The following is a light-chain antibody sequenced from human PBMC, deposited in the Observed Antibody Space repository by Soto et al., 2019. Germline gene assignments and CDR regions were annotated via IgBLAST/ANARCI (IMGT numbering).Light chain of an antibody. V-gene: IGLV2-23*01. J-gene: IGLJ1*01. CDR1: TSDVGSYSL. CDR2: EDS. CDR3: YSYEGSSIYV. Sequence: QSALTQPASVSGSPGQSITMSCTGTTSDVGSYSLLSWYQQHPGKAPKLMIYEDSKRPSGVSNRFSGSKSGNTASLTISGLQAEDEADYYCYSYEGSSIYVFGTGTKVTV.